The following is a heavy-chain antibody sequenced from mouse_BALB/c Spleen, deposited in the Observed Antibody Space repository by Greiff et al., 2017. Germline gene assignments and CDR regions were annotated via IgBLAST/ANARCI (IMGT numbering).Heavy chain of an antibody. CDR3: ARHTTATMDY. CDR1: GFTFSSYA. CDR2: ISSGGSYT. D-gene: IGHD1-2*01. J-gene: IGHJ4*01. Sequence: EVQLVESGGGLVKPGGSLKLSCAASGFTFSSYAMSWVRQTPEKRLEWVATISSGGSYTYYPDSVKGRFTISRDNAKNTLYLQMRSLRSEDTAMYYCARHTTATMDYWGQGTSVTVSS. V-gene: IGHV5-9-3*01.